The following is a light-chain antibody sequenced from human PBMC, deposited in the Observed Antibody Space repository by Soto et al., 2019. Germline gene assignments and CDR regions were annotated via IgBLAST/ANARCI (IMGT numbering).Light chain of an antibody. Sequence: EIVLTQSPATLSLSPGESATLSCRASQSVYSYLVWYQQKPGQAPRLLIYDASNRATGIPARFSGSGSGTDFTLTTSSLEPEDFAVYYCQQRSEWPITFGQGTRLEIK. CDR2: DAS. CDR1: QSVYSY. J-gene: IGKJ5*01. V-gene: IGKV3-11*01. CDR3: QQRSEWPIT.